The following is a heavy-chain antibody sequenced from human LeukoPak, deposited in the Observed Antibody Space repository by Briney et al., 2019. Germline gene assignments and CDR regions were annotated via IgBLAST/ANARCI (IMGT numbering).Heavy chain of an antibody. J-gene: IGHJ6*03. D-gene: IGHD5-18*01. CDR1: GFTFDDYA. CDR3: AKAIKDTAMSPKYYYYMDV. V-gene: IGHV3-43D*03. Sequence: GGSLRLSCAASGFTFDDYAMHWVRQAPGKGLEWVSLTSWDGGSTYYADSVKGRFTISRDNSKNSLYLQMNSLRAEDTALYYCAKAIKDTAMSPKYYYYMDVWGKGTTVTVSS. CDR2: TSWDGGST.